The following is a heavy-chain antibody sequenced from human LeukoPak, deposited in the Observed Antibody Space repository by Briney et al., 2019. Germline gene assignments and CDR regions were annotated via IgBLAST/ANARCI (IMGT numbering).Heavy chain of an antibody. V-gene: IGHV4-59*01. CDR1: GGPISSYY. Sequence: WETLSLTCTVSGGPISSYYWGWIPQPPGKGLEGFGYIYYSGSTHYTLSLKSRLTISVDTSKNLLSLRLSSVTAAETAVYYCARDVGGSSGCFGYWGQGNLVTVSS. J-gene: IGHJ4*02. CDR3: ARDVGGSSGCFGY. CDR2: IYYSGST. D-gene: IGHD6-19*01.